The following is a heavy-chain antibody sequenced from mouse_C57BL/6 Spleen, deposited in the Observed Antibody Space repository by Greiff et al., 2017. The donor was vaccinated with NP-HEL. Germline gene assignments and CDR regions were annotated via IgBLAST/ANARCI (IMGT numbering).Heavy chain of an antibody. D-gene: IGHD1-1*01. CDR2: IYPGDGDT. Sequence: QVHVKQSGAELVKPGASVKISCKASGYAFSSYWMNWVKQRPGKGLEWIGQIYPGDGDTNYNGKFKGKATLTADKSSSTAYMQLSSLTSEDSAVYFCARWITTVVATNAMDYWGQGTSVTVSS. J-gene: IGHJ4*01. CDR1: GYAFSSYW. CDR3: ARWITTVVATNAMDY. V-gene: IGHV1-80*01.